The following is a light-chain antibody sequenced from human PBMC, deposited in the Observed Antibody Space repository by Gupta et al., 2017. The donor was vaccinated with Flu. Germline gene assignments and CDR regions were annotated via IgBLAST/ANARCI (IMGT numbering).Light chain of an antibody. J-gene: IGLJ1*01. V-gene: IGLV2-11*01. CDR1: SSDVGGYNY. CDR3: CSFAGGFYV. Sequence: QLATTSCTGTSSDVGGYNYVSWYQQHPGKAPKLMIYAVSQRSAGVPDRFAGYKSGNTASLTISGLQAEDEADYYCCSFAGGFYVFGTGTQVTVL. CDR2: AVS.